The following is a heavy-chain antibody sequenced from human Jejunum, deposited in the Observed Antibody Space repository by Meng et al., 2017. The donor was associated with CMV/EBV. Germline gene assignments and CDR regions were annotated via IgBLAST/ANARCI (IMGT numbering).Heavy chain of an antibody. V-gene: IGHV4-61*01. CDR2: IYCRGST. Sequence: LAGTGYGGSVRRGRYGLSWVRKDPGKGLEWIGYIYCRGSTSYNPSQKSRVTISIDTSNDQLSLKLRSVAAADTAGYYCARGWGWFDPWGQGTLVTVSS. CDR1: GGSVRRGRYG. D-gene: IGHD3-16*01. J-gene: IGHJ5*02. CDR3: ARGWGWFDP.